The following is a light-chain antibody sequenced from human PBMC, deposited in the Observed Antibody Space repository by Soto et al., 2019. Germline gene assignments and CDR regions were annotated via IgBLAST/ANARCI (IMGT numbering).Light chain of an antibody. CDR1: QSVSSS. CDR2: GAS. V-gene: IGKV3-15*01. Sequence: EVVMTQSPATLSVSPGDTATLSCRASQSVSSSLAWYQQKPGQAPRLLIYGASTRATGVPARFSGSGSGTEFTLTINSLHPEDFATYYCKQSFSDPPLSFGGGTRVEVK. CDR3: KQSFSDPPLS. J-gene: IGKJ4*01.